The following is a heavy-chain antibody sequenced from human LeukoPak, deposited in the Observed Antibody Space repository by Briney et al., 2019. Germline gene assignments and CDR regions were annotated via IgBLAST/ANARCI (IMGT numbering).Heavy chain of an antibody. Sequence: ASVNVSCKSSGYTFTCYYMHWVRQAPGPGLERMGWINPNSGGTNYAQKVQGRVTMTRDTSISTAYMELSRLRSDDTAVYYCARLRDGYNAFDYWGQGTLVTVSS. J-gene: IGHJ4*02. D-gene: IGHD5-24*01. CDR3: ARLRDGYNAFDY. CDR2: INPNSGGT. CDR1: GYTFTCYY. V-gene: IGHV1-2*02.